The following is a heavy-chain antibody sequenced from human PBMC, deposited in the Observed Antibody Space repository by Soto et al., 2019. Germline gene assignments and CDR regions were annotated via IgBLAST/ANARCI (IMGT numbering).Heavy chain of an antibody. CDR2: INSPSSHI. J-gene: IGHJ6*02. CDR3: ARDVPLLFFTGMDI. Sequence: EVQLLESGGGLVKPGGSLRLSCAASGFTFSSYSMNLVRQAPGKGLEWVSSINSPSSHIYYADSVKGRFTISRDNAKNSLYLQMNSLRAEDTAVYYCARDVPLLFFTGMDIWGQGTTVTVSS. V-gene: IGHV3-21*01. CDR1: GFTFSSYS. D-gene: IGHD5-12*01.